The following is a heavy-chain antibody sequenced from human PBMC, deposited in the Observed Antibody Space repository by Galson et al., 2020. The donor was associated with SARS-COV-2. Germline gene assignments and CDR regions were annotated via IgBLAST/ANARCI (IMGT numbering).Heavy chain of an antibody. J-gene: IGHJ4*02. CDR3: ARVVLGITMIVVAPRRFDY. CDR1: GGSISSSSYY. D-gene: IGHD3-22*01. V-gene: IGHV4-39*07. Sequence: SETLSLTCTVSGGSISSSSYYWGWIRQPPGKGLEWIGSIYYSGSTYYNPSLKSRVTISVDTSKNQFSLKLSSVTAADTAVYYCARVVLGITMIVVAPRRFDYWGQGTLVTISS. CDR2: IYYSGST.